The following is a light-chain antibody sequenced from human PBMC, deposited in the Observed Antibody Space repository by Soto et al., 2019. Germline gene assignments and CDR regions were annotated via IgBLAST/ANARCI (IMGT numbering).Light chain of an antibody. Sequence: EVVLTQSPGTLSLSPGERVTLSCRASQSVASSYLAWYQQKPGRAPRLLFYSASSRVTAFPDRFNGSGSGTHFTLTISRLEPEDFAVYYCQQYDASPITFGQGTKLEIK. CDR3: QQYDASPIT. J-gene: IGKJ2*01. CDR1: QSVASSY. CDR2: SAS. V-gene: IGKV3-20*01.